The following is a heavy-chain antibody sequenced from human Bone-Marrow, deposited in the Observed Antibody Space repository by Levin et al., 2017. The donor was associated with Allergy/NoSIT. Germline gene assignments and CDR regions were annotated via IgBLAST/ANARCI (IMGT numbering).Heavy chain of an antibody. CDR3: VCTSSWYDAFDI. CDR2: ISHDGGET. CDR1: GLSFSFDSTG. V-gene: IGHV3-30*03. Sequence: GESLKISCAASGLSFSFDSTGLHWVRQAPGKGLEWVAVISHDGGETSYGDSAEGRFTISSDNSKNTLYLHMNSLRADATATCVCVCTSSWYDAFDIWGQGTMVTVSS. D-gene: IGHD6-19*01. J-gene: IGHJ3*02.